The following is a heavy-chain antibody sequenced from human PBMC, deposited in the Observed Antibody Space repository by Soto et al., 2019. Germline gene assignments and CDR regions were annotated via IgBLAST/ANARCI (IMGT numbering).Heavy chain of an antibody. CDR3: ATPQDYYYYGMDV. CDR2: ISSSSSYI. Sequence: EVQLVESGGGLVKPGGSLRLSCAASGFTFSSYSMNWVRQAPGKGLEWVSSISSSSSYIYYADSVKGRFTISRDNAKNALYLQMNSLRAEDTAVYYCATPQDYYYYGMDVWGQGTTVTVSS. CDR1: GFTFSSYS. J-gene: IGHJ6*02. V-gene: IGHV3-21*01.